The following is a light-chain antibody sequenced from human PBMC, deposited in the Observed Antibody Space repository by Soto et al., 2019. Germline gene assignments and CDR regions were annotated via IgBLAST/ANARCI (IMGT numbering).Light chain of an antibody. J-gene: IGLJ1*01. V-gene: IGLV2-14*01. CDR1: SSDVGSYNY. Sequence: QSALTQPASVSGSPGQSITSSCTGTSSDVGSYNYVSWYQQHPGKAPKLMIYEVSDRPSGISSRFSGSKSGNTASLTISGLQTEDDADYYCSSYTSSSTLFGTGTKLTVL. CDR3: SSYTSSSTL. CDR2: EVS.